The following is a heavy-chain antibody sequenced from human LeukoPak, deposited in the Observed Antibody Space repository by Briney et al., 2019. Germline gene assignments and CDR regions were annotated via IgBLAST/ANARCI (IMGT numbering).Heavy chain of an antibody. V-gene: IGHV1-69*05. Sequence: ASVKVSCKASGGTFSSYAISWVRQAPGQGLEWMGGIIPIFGTANYAQKFQGRVTITTDESTSTAYMELSSLRSVDTAVYYCARFDSSGYSNWGQGTLVTVSS. J-gene: IGHJ4*02. CDR3: ARFDSSGYSN. CDR1: GGTFSSYA. CDR2: IIPIFGTA. D-gene: IGHD3-22*01.